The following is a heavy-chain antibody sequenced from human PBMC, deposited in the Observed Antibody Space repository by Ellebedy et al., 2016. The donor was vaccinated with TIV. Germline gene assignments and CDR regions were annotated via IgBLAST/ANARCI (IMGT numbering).Heavy chain of an antibody. V-gene: IGHV4-39*01. J-gene: IGHJ4*02. D-gene: IGHD2-21*02. CDR2: VYYSGSP. CDR3: ARTDPWQPIDD. Sequence: MPSETLSLTCAVSGGSVSSTRYYWAWIRQPPGKGLEYIGSVYYSGSPYYNPSFKSRVTLSADTSKNQFSLNLRTVTAADTAVYYCARTDPWQPIDDWGPGILVSVSS. CDR1: GGSVSSTRYY.